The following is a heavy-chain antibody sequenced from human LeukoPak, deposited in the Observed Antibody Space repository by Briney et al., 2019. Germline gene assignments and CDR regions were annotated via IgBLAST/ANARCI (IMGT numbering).Heavy chain of an antibody. D-gene: IGHD1-26*01. CDR3: AGSSGSYGDS. V-gene: IGHV3-53*01. CDR2: IYSDGST. J-gene: IGHJ4*02. Sequence: PGGSLRLSCAASGFTASSNYMSWVRQAPGKLLEWVSVIYSDGSTYYADSVKGRFTISRDNSKNTPYLQMNSLRAEDTAVYYCAGSSGSYGDSWGQRTLVSVSS. CDR1: GFTASSNY.